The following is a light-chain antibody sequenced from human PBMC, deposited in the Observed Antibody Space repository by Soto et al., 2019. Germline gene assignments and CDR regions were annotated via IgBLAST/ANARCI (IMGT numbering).Light chain of an antibody. CDR2: KAS. CDR1: QMISSW. J-gene: IGKJ1*01. V-gene: IGKV1-5*03. Sequence: PRCPSPLFASVGPRVPIVCGASQMISSWVAWFQQKPAEAPNLQSYKASTLESGGPSRFSGSGAGTEFTLTISHLQDNDFATYFYQQYNCCPWTFGQGTKV. CDR3: QQYNCCPWT.